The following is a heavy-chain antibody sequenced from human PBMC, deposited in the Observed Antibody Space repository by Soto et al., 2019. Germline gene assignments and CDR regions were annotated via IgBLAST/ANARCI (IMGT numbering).Heavy chain of an antibody. Sequence: ASVKVSCKASGYTFTNYAVHWVRQAPGQRLEWMGWINAGNGNTRFSQNLQGRVTITRDTSARTVYMELSSLGSEDTAVYYCARGHLAVVPVASWFYYMDVWGKGTTVTVSS. CDR1: GYTFTNYA. V-gene: IGHV1-3*01. J-gene: IGHJ6*03. CDR3: ARGHLAVVPVASWFYYMDV. D-gene: IGHD2-2*01. CDR2: INAGNGNT.